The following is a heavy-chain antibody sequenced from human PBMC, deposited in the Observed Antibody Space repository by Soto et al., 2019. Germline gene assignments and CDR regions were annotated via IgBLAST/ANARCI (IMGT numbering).Heavy chain of an antibody. D-gene: IGHD6-19*01. CDR2: ISYDGSNK. Sequence: WGSLRLSCAASGFPFSSYGMHWVRQAPGKGLQRVAFISYDGSNKYYADSVKGRFTISRDNSKNTLYLQMNSLRAEDTAVYYCAKAKLWDSSGWIYAYGMEVWRKETTVSASS. CDR1: GFPFSSYG. J-gene: IGHJ6*01. V-gene: IGHV3-30*18. CDR3: AKAKLWDSSGWIYAYGMEV.